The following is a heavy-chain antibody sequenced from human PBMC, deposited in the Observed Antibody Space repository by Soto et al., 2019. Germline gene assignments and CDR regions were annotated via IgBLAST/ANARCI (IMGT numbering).Heavy chain of an antibody. CDR2: INHSGST. J-gene: IGHJ4*02. D-gene: IGHD6-6*01. V-gene: IGHV4-34*01. CDR3: ARGLKRGIATRRCDY. CDR1: GGSFNSYY. Sequence: ETLYLTCAVSGGSFNSYYWSWIRQKKGKGLEWIGEINHSGSTNYNPSLRSRVTISVDTSKNQFSLKLSSVTAADTAVYYCARGLKRGIATRRCDYCGQGTRVTVSA.